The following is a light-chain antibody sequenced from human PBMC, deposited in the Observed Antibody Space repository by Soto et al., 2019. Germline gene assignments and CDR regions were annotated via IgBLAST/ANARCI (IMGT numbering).Light chain of an antibody. CDR1: QSLVYSDGNTY. V-gene: IGKV2-30*01. CDR2: KVS. CDR3: MQGTLWPRT. J-gene: IGKJ2*01. Sequence: DVVMTQSPLSLPVTLGQPASISCRSSQSLVYSDGNTYLNWFQQRPGQSPRRLIYKVSNRDSGVPDRFSGSGSGTDFTLKISRVEAEAVGVYYCMQGTLWPRTFGQGTKLEIK.